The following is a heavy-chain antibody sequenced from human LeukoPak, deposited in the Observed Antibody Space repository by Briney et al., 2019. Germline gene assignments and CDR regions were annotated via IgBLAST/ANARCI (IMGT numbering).Heavy chain of an antibody. CDR3: AKGDSGYYTFFDY. Sequence: GGSLRLSCAASGFTFSTYGMHWVRQAPGKGLEWVAVISYDGSNKYYADSVKGRFTISRDNSKNTLYLQMNSLRAEDTALYYCAKGDSGYYTFFDYWGQGGMVSVS. CDR1: GFTFSTYG. J-gene: IGHJ4*02. V-gene: IGHV3-30*18. CDR2: ISYDGSNK. D-gene: IGHD3-22*01.